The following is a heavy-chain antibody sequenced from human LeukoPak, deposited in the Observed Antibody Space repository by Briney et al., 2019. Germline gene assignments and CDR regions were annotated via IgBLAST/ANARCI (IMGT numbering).Heavy chain of an antibody. CDR2: FDPEDGET. CDR3: AIRERRGRPFDY. Sequence: GASVKVSCKVSGYTLTELSMHWVRQAPGKGLEWMGGFDPEDGETIYAQKFQGRVTMTEDTSTDTAYMELSSLRSEDTAVYYCAIRERRGRPFDYWGQGTLVTVSS. V-gene: IGHV1-24*01. CDR1: GYTLTELS. J-gene: IGHJ4*02. D-gene: IGHD1-26*01.